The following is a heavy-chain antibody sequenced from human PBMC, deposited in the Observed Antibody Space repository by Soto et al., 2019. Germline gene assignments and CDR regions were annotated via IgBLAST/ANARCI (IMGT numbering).Heavy chain of an antibody. D-gene: IGHD6-19*01. V-gene: IGHV4-59*01. CDR3: AREGTTGWYY. CDR1: GGSISSYY. CDR2: IYYSGST. Sequence: KPSETLSLTCTVSGGSISSYYWSWIRQPPGTGLEWIGYIYYSGSTKYNPSLKSRVAMSVDTSKNQVSLKLSSVTAADTAVYYCAREGTTGWYYWGQGALVTVSS. J-gene: IGHJ4*02.